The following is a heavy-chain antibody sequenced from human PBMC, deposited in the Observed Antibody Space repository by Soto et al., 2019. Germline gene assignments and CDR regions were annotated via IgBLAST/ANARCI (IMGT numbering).Heavy chain of an antibody. CDR1: GFTFDDYT. Sequence: EVKLVESGGVVVQPGGSLRLSCAASGFTFDDYTMHWVRQAPGKGLEWVSLISWDGGSTYYADSVKGRFTISRDNSKNSLYLQMNSLRTEDTALYYCAKDLATVTTAAGFQHWGQGTLVTVSS. D-gene: IGHD4-17*01. CDR3: AKDLATVTTAAGFQH. J-gene: IGHJ1*01. CDR2: ISWDGGST. V-gene: IGHV3-43*01.